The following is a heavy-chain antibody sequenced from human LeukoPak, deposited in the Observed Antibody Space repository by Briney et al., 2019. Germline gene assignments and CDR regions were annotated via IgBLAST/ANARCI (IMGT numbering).Heavy chain of an antibody. D-gene: IGHD3-9*01. J-gene: IGHJ4*02. Sequence: ASVKVSCKASGYTFTSYGISWVRQAPGQGLEWMGWISAYTGNTNYAQKLQGRVTMTTDTTTSTAYMELRSLRSDDAAVYYCARAAPPLLRYFDWLGEVDFDYWGQGTLVTVSS. V-gene: IGHV1-18*01. CDR3: ARAAPPLLRYFDWLGEVDFDY. CDR2: ISAYTGNT. CDR1: GYTFTSYG.